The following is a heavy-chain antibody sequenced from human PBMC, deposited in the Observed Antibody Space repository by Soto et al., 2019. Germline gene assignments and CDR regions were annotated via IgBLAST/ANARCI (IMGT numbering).Heavy chain of an antibody. J-gene: IGHJ6*02. CDR1: GFTFSSYG. D-gene: IGHD6-13*01. CDR2: ISYDGSNK. V-gene: IGHV3-30*03. CDR3: ARSVGSSSWYGGDYGMAV. Sequence: GGSLRLSCAASGFTFSSYGMHWVRQAPGKGLEWVAVISYDGSNKYYADSVKGRFTISRDNSKNTLYLQMNSLRAEDTAVYYCARSVGSSSWYGGDYGMAVWGQGTTVTVSS.